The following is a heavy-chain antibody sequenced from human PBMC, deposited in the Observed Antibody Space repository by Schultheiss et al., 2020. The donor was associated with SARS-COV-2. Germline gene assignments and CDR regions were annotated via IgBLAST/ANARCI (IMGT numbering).Heavy chain of an antibody. CDR2: IYYSGST. J-gene: IGHJ3*02. D-gene: IGHD6-19*01. Sequence: SQTLSLTCTVSGGSISSYYWSWIRQPPGKGLEWIGYIYYSGSTNYNPSLKSRVTISVDTSKNQFSLKLSSVTAADTAVYYCARDRGIAVAEGDAFDIWGQGTMVTVSS. CDR3: ARDRGIAVAEGDAFDI. CDR1: GGSISSYY. V-gene: IGHV4-59*01.